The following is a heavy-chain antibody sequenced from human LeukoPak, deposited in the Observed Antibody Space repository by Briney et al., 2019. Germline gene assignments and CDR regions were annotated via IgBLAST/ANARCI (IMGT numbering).Heavy chain of an antibody. J-gene: IGHJ4*02. V-gene: IGHV4-39*01. CDR2: IYHGGRA. CDR1: GGSIISDIYF. D-gene: IGHD4-17*01. Sequence: SETLSLTCTVSGGSIISDIYFWGWIRQSPGQGLAWIGSIYHGGRAYYDPSFEGRATISVDVSKNQFSLNLRSVTAADTAVYNCVRQRDAGDYLGYFDYWDREPWSPSPQ. CDR3: VRQRDAGDYLGYFDY.